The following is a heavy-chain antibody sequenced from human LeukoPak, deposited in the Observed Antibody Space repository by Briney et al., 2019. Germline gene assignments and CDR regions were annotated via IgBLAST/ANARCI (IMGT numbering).Heavy chain of an antibody. CDR2: ISGSGSNT. CDR3: AKDIVATTNHFDY. J-gene: IGHJ4*02. D-gene: IGHD5-12*01. Sequence: GGSLTLSCAAYGFTFSGYAMRWLPQAPGKGREWVSAISGSGSNTDYTDSVKGRFTTSRDNSKNTLYLQMSSQRAEDTAVYYCAKDIVATTNHFDYWGQGTLVTVSS. CDR1: GFTFSGYA. V-gene: IGHV3-23*01.